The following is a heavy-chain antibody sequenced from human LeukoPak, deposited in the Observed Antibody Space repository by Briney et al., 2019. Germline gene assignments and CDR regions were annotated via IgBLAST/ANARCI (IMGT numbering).Heavy chain of an antibody. CDR2: IYPGDSDT. V-gene: IGHV5-51*01. J-gene: IGHJ3*01. CDR3: ARQQYSSGHDAFDL. D-gene: IGHD6-19*01. Sequence: GESLKISCKGSGYSFTSFWIGWVRQMPGKGLEWMGIIYPGDSDTRYSPSFQGQVTISADKSISTAYLQWSSLKASDTAIYYCARQQYSSGHDAFDLWGQGTMVTVSS. CDR1: GYSFTSFW.